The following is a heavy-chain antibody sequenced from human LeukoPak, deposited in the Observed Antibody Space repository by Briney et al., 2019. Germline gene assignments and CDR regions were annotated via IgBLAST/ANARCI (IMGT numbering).Heavy chain of an antibody. D-gene: IGHD2-15*01. Sequence: PSETLSLTCTVSGGSISSGGYYWSWIRQHPGKGLEWIGYIYYSGSTYYNPSLKSRVTISVDTSKNQFSLKLSSVTAADTAVYYCARVHIVTVCSGGSCYRSDYFDYWGQGTLVTVSS. J-gene: IGHJ4*02. CDR3: ARVHIVTVCSGGSCYRSDYFDY. CDR1: GGSISSGGYY. V-gene: IGHV4-31*03. CDR2: IYYSGST.